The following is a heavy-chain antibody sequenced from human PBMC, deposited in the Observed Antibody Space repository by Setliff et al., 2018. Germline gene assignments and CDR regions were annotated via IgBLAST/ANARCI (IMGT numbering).Heavy chain of an antibody. V-gene: IGHV4-34*01. CDR2: ISHNGRV. Sequence: SETLSLTCDIKGGAVSGFYWSWIRQTPGKDLEWIGEISHNGRVSSSPSLKSRVTISVDRAKNHFSLKSTSVTAADTAMYYCARSRYYYSSGNNYGLDYWGQGTLVTVSS. J-gene: IGHJ4*02. CDR1: GGAVSGFY. CDR3: ARSRYYYSSGNNYGLDY. D-gene: IGHD3-22*01.